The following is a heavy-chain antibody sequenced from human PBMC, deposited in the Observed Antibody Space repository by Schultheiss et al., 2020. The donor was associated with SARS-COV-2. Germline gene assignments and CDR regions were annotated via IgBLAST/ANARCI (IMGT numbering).Heavy chain of an antibody. CDR1: GGSISSSNW. J-gene: IGHJ3*02. CDR3: ATSESIAAAGMRAFDI. Sequence: SETLSLTCAVSGGSISSSNWWSWVRQPPGKGLEWIGYVYYTGSANYNPSLKSRVTISVDTSKNQFSLKLSSVTAADTAVYYCATSESIAAAGMRAFDIWGQGTMVTGSS. CDR2: VYYTGSA. V-gene: IGHV4-4*02. D-gene: IGHD6-13*01.